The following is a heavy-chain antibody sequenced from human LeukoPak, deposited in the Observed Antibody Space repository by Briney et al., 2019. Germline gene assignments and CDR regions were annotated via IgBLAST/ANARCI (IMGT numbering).Heavy chain of an antibody. CDR1: GFTFDDYA. J-gene: IGHJ4*02. V-gene: IGHV3-9*01. CDR3: AKDIGSGPFDY. Sequence: GGSLRLSCAASGFTFDDYAMHWVRQAPGKGLEWVSGISWNSGSIGYADSVRGRFTISRDNAKNSLYLQMNSLRAEDTALYYCAKDIGSGPFDYWGQGTLVTVSS. D-gene: IGHD2-15*01. CDR2: ISWNSGSI.